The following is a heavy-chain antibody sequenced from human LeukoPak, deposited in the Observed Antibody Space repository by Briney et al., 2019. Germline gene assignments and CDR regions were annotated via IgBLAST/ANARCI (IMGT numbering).Heavy chain of an antibody. CDR1: GFSFSDYW. Sequence: GGSLRLSCAASGFSFSDYWMTWVRQAPGKGLEWVANLTPDGIHKYYVDSVKGRFTISRDNAKNSMFLQMSSLRVEDTAVYYCARDPYTSASDSWGQGILVSVSS. J-gene: IGHJ5*01. CDR2: LTPDGIHK. CDR3: ARDPYTSASDS. V-gene: IGHV3-7*01.